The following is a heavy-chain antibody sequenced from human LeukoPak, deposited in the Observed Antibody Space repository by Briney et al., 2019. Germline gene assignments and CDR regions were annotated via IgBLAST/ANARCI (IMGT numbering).Heavy chain of an antibody. CDR2: IKPDGSEG. D-gene: IGHD3-16*01. Sequence: GGSLRLSWPAPGFTSASYWISWVRQAPGKGLEWVATIKPDGSEGSYVDSVIGRFTISRDNAENSLFLRMINLRAEDTAVYYCAREPAYTTSVSWGPGALVTVSS. CDR1: GFTSASYW. CDR3: AREPAYTTSVS. J-gene: IGHJ5*02. V-gene: IGHV3-7*01.